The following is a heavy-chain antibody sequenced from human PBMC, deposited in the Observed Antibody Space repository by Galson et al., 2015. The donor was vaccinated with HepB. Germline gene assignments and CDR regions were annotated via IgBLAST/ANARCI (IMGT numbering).Heavy chain of an antibody. J-gene: IGHJ6*03. CDR1: GFTFSDYY. CDR3: ATWPLNSWYSYYYMDV. V-gene: IGHV3-11*01. Sequence: LRLSCAASGFTFSDYYMRWIRQAPGKGLEWVSYISISDDTMYYADSVKGRFTISRDNANNTLFLQMNSLRAEDAAVYYCATWPLNSWYSYYYMDVWGKGTTVTVSS. CDR2: ISISDDTM.